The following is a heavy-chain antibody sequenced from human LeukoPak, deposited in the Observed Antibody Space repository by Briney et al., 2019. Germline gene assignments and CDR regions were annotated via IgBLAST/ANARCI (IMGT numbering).Heavy chain of an antibody. CDR2: ISSSGST. CDR3: ARGPYSYDSSGAFDI. V-gene: IGHV4-61*02. D-gene: IGHD3-22*01. Sequence: SQTLSLTCTVSGDSISSGDYYWSWIRQPAGKGLEWIGRISSSGSTNYNPSLKGRVTISVDTSKNQFSLKLSSVTAADTAVYFCARGPYSYDSSGAFDIWGQGTMVTVSS. J-gene: IGHJ3*02. CDR1: GDSISSGDYY.